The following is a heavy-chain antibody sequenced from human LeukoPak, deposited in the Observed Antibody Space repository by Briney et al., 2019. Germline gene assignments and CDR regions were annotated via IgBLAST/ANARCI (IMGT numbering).Heavy chain of an antibody. D-gene: IGHD4-17*01. Sequence: GGPLRLSCAASGFTVSASSMSWARQAPGKGLEWVSVLYIGGSTSYGDSVKGRFTISRDNSRNTVYLQMNSLRAEDTAVYYCVMRRCFDYWGQGTLVSVSS. V-gene: IGHV3-53*01. CDR2: LYIGGST. CDR3: VMRRCFDY. J-gene: IGHJ4*02. CDR1: GFTVSASS.